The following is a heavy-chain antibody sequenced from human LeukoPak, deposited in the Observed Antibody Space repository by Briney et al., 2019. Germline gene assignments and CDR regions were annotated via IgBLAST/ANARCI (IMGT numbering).Heavy chain of an antibody. J-gene: IGHJ4*02. D-gene: IGHD3-22*01. CDR3: AGAPHYYDSSGFSWDQYYFDY. Sequence: ASVKVSCKASGYTFTSYGISWVRQAPGQGLEWMGGIIPIFGTANYAQKFQGRVTITADESTSTAYMELSSLRSEDTAVYYCAGAPHYYDSSGFSWDQYYFDYWGQGTLVTVSS. CDR1: GYTFTSYG. CDR2: IIPIFGTA. V-gene: IGHV1-69*13.